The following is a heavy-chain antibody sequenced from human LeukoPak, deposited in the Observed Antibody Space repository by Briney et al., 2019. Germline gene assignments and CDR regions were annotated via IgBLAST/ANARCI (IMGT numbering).Heavy chain of an antibody. J-gene: IGHJ3*02. D-gene: IGHD3-9*01. CDR3: ARVGYDIPAFDI. Sequence: PSETLSLTCTVSGGSISSYYWSWIRQPPGKGPEWIGYIYYSGSTNYNPSLKSRVTISVDTSKNQFSLKLSSVTAADTAVYYCARVGYDIPAFDIWGQGTMVTVSS. CDR2: IYYSGST. V-gene: IGHV4-59*01. CDR1: GGSISSYY.